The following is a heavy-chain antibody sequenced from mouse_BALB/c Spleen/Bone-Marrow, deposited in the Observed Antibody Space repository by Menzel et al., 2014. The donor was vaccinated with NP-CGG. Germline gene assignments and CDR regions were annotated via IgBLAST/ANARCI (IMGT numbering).Heavy chain of an antibody. CDR2: IVPGSGST. D-gene: IGHD2-14*01. CDR3: AYYRYDINY. V-gene: IGHV1S41*01. J-gene: IGHJ2*01. CDR1: GYTFTSYW. Sequence: DLVKPWASVKLSCKASGYTFTSYWVNWIKQRPGQGLEWIGRIVPGSGSTYYNEMLKGKATLTVDTSSSTAYILLSSLSSEDSAVYFCAYYRYDINYWGQGTTLTVSS.